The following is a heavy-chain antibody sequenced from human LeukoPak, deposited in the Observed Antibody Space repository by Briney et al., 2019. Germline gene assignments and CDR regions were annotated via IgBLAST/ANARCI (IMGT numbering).Heavy chain of an antibody. Sequence: PGGSLRLSCSASVFTFSTHTMYWVRQAPGKGLEYVSAIDSNGGSTYYADSVKGRFTISRDNSKNTLYLQMSGLRAEDTAVYYCVKYSSGLDYWGQGTLVTVSS. D-gene: IGHD6-19*01. J-gene: IGHJ4*02. CDR3: VKYSSGLDY. V-gene: IGHV3-64D*06. CDR1: VFTFSTHT. CDR2: IDSNGGST.